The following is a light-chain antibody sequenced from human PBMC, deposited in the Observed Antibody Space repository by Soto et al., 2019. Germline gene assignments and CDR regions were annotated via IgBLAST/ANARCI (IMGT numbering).Light chain of an antibody. CDR3: QQSYRTPKT. CDR2: AAS. V-gene: IGKV1-39*01. Sequence: DIRMTQSPSSLSASVGDRVTITCRASQSISSYLNWYQQKPWKAPNLLIYAASSLQSGVPSRFSGSGSATDFTLTISSLQPEDFAPHYCQQSYRTPKTFGQGTKVEIK. J-gene: IGKJ1*01. CDR1: QSISSY.